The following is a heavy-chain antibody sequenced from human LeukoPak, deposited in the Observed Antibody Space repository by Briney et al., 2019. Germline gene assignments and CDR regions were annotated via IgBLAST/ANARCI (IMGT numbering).Heavy chain of an antibody. CDR3: ARTPSVYYGSGNYFDY. J-gene: IGHJ4*02. CDR2: IWSDGSNK. D-gene: IGHD3-10*01. CDR1: GFTFSSYG. V-gene: IGHV3-33*01. Sequence: PGGSLRLSCAASGFTFSSYGMHWVRQAPGKGLEWVTIIWSDGSNKYYADSVEGRFTISRDNSKNTLYLQMNSLRAEDTAVYYCARTPSVYYGSGNYFDYWGQGTLVTVSS.